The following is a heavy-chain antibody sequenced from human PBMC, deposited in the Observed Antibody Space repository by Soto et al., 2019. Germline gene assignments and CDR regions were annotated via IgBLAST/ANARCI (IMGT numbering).Heavy chain of an antibody. D-gene: IGHD2-2*01. CDR2: IRSKTDGGPI. CDR3: ITGGATSDFDY. CDR1: GFTFSNAW. J-gene: IGHJ4*02. V-gene: IGHV3-15*07. Sequence: EVQLVESGGGLVKPGGSLRLSCAASGFTFSNAWMNWVRQAPGRGLEWVGRIRSKTDGGPIDYAAPVKGRFTISRDDSKNTLYLQMNSLKIEDTAVYYGITGGATSDFDYWGQGTLVTVSS.